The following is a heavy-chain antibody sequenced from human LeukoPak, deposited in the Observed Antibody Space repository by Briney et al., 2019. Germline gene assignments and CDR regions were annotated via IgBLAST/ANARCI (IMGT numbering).Heavy chain of an antibody. Sequence: SETLSLTCAVSGGSISSGDYSWSWIRQPPGKGLEWIGYIYYPDTYYNPSLKGRVTISLDTSKNQFSLKLSSVTAADTAVYYCASHSGGYAYWGQGTLVTVSS. D-gene: IGHD5-12*01. CDR1: GGSISSGDYS. V-gene: IGHV4-30-4*07. CDR2: IYYPDT. J-gene: IGHJ4*02. CDR3: ASHSGGYAY.